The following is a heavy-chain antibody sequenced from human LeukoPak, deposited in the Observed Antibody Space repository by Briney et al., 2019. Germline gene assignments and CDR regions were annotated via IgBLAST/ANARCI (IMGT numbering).Heavy chain of an antibody. J-gene: IGHJ4*02. CDR1: GFTFSNYG. V-gene: IGHV3-33*01. Sequence: GGSLRLSCAASGFTFSNYGMHWVRQAPGKGLEWVSIISYDGNDRYYGDSVRGRFTISRDNSKNTVDLHMDSLRADDTAVYYCARDLNAGGDGRHYGADCWGLGSLVTVSS. CDR2: ISYDGNDR. CDR3: ARDLNAGGDGRHYGADC. D-gene: IGHD5-24*01.